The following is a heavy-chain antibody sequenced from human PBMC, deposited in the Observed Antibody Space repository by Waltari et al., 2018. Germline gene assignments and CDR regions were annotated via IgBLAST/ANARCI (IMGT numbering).Heavy chain of an antibody. J-gene: IGHJ3*02. V-gene: IGHV3-21*01. CDR2: ISSSSSYI. D-gene: IGHD2-21*02. CDR3: ASAGYGGNSGYAFDI. Sequence: EVQLVESGGGLVKPGGSLRLSCAASGFTFSSYSMNWVRQAPGKGLEWVSSISSSSSYIYYADSVKGRFTISRDNAKNSLYLQMNSLRAEDTAVYYCASAGYGGNSGYAFDIWGQGTMVTVSS. CDR1: GFTFSSYS.